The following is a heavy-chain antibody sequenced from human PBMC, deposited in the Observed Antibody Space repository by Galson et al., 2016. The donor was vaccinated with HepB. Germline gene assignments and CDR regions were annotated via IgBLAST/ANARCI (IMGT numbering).Heavy chain of an antibody. J-gene: IGHJ4*02. Sequence: SLRLSCAASGFTFSSYAMHWVRQAPRKGLEYVSAISSNGGSTYYADSVKGRFTISRDNSKNTVYLQMSSLRPEDTAIYYCGKDKVALLFGVITDLDFWGQGSLVTVSP. CDR1: GFTFSSYA. D-gene: IGHD3-3*01. CDR2: ISSNGGST. V-gene: IGHV3-64D*08. CDR3: GKDKVALLFGVITDLDF.